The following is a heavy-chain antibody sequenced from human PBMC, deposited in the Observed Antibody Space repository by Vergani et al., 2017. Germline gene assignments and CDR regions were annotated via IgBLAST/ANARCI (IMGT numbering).Heavy chain of an antibody. D-gene: IGHD4-23*01. V-gene: IGHV1-18*01. CDR1: GYTFTSYG. CDR3: ARDTLDYGGNSDYYGMDV. CDR2: ISAYNGNT. J-gene: IGHJ6*02. Sequence: QVQLVQSGAEVKKPGASVKVSCKASGYTFTSYGISWVRQAPGQGLEWMGWISAYNGNTNYAQKLQGRVTMTTDTSTSTAYMGLRSLRSDDTAVYYCARDTLDYGGNSDYYGMDVWGQGTTVTVSS.